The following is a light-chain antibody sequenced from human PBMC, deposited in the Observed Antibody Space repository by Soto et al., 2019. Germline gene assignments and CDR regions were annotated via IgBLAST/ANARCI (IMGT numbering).Light chain of an antibody. J-gene: IGKJ2*01. V-gene: IGKV3-15*01. CDR2: DAS. CDR1: QSVRNS. CDR3: QQYHNWPRT. Sequence: ETRMTQSPATLSVSPGERVTLSCRASQSVRNSVAWYQQRPGQAPWLLIYDASFRATGISARFSGSGSGTEFTLTISSLQSEDFAVYYCQQYHNWPRTFGQGTKLEI.